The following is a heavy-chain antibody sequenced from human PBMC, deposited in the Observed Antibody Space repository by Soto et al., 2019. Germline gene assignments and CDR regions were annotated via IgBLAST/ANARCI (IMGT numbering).Heavy chain of an antibody. Sequence: QVQLVESGGGVVQPGRSLRLSCAVSGFTVSTYGVHWVRQAPGKGLEWVAVISRDGGTKYYADSVKGRFTISRDNSRNTLFLEMNSLRSDDMAVYYCTGEVASGYWGQGTLVTVSS. J-gene: IGHJ4*02. V-gene: IGHV3-30*03. CDR2: ISRDGGTK. CDR3: TGEVASGY. CDR1: GFTVSTYG. D-gene: IGHD2-8*02.